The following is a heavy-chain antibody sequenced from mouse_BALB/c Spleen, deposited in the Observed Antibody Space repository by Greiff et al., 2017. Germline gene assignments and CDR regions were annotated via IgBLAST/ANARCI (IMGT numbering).Heavy chain of an antibody. V-gene: IGHV2-9-2*01. CDR3: VRDDYDWFAY. Sequence: QVQLQQSGPGLVAPSQSLSITCTVSGFSLTSYDISWIRQPPGKGLEWLGVIWTGGGTNYNSAFMSRLSISKDNSKSQVFLKMNSLQTDDTAIYYCVRDDYDWFAYWGQGTLVTVSA. CDR1: GFSLTSYD. J-gene: IGHJ3*01. CDR2: IWTGGGT. D-gene: IGHD2-4*01.